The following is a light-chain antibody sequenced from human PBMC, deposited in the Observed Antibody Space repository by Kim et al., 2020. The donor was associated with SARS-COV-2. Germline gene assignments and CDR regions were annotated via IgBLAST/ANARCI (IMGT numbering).Light chain of an antibody. J-gene: IGKJ2*01. CDR2: DAS. CDR1: QMISSW. CDR3: QQYNSYSYT. Sequence: SDAVGASASITCRASQMISSWLAWYQHQPGKAPKLLIYDASSLQSGVPSRFSGSGSGTEFTLTISSLQPDDFATYYCQQYNSYSYTFGQGTKLEI. V-gene: IGKV1-5*01.